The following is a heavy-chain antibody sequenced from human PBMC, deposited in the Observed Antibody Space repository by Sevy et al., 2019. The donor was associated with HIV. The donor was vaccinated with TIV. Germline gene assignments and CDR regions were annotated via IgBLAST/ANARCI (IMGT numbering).Heavy chain of an antibody. J-gene: IGHJ6*03. D-gene: IGHD3-10*01. CDR1: GGSISSGSYY. Sequence: SETLSLTCTVSGGSISSGSYYWSWIRQPAGKGREWIGRIYTSGSPNYNPSPKSRVTISVDTSKNQFSLKLSSVTAADTAVYYCARDLRFYYYYYYMDVWGKGTTVTVSS. V-gene: IGHV4-61*02. CDR2: IYTSGSP. CDR3: ARDLRFYYYYYYMDV.